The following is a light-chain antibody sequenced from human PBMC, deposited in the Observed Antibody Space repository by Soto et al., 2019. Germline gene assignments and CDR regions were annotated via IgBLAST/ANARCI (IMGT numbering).Light chain of an antibody. CDR1: QSISSE. V-gene: IGKV3-15*01. CDR2: GAS. J-gene: IGKJ2*01. Sequence: EIVMTQSPATLSVSPGESATLSCRASQSISSELAWYQQKPGQPPRLRIYGASTRATSVPARFTGSGSGSDFTLTISGLQSKDFAIYYCQQGHNWPLTFSQGTRMEI. CDR3: QQGHNWPLT.